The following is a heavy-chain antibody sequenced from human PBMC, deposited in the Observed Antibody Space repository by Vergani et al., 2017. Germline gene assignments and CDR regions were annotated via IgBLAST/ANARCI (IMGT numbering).Heavy chain of an antibody. Sequence: QVQLVESGGGVVQPGRSLRLSCAASGFTFSSYGMHRVRQAPGKGLEWVAVIWYDGSNKYYADSVKGRFTISRDNSKNTLYLQMNSLRAEDTAVYYCARDGLEDIVALFDYWGQGTLVTVSS. D-gene: IGHD2-15*01. J-gene: IGHJ4*02. CDR2: IWYDGSNK. CDR1: GFTFSSYG. CDR3: ARDGLEDIVALFDY. V-gene: IGHV3-33*01.